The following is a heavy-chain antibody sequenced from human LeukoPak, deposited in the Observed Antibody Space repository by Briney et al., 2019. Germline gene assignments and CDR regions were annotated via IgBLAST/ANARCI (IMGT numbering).Heavy chain of an antibody. J-gene: IGHJ4*02. CDR3: AKDRLSSSWYFGD. D-gene: IGHD6-13*01. CDR2: IRYDGSNK. CDR1: GFTFSSYG. Sequence: AGGSLRLSCAASGFTFSSYGMHWVRQAPGKGLEWVAFIRYDGSNKYYADSVKGRFTISRDNSKNTLYLQMNSLRAEDTAVYYCAKDRLSSSWYFGDWGQGTLVTVSS. V-gene: IGHV3-30*02.